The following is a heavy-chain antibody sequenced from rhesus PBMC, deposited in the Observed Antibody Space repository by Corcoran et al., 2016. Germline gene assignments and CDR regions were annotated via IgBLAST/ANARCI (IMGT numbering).Heavy chain of an antibody. CDR1: GFPFSTYW. D-gene: IGHD3-3*01. CDR2: IKNKADGGTA. J-gene: IGHJ4*01. CDR3: TRDLGY. Sequence: VQLVESGGGLVEPGGSLGLSWAASGFPFSTYWLGWVRQAPGKGLEWVGFIKNKADGGTAAYAESVKGRFTISRDDSKNTMYLQMNSLKTEDTAVYYCTRDLGYWGQGVLVTVSS. V-gene: IGHV3S11*01.